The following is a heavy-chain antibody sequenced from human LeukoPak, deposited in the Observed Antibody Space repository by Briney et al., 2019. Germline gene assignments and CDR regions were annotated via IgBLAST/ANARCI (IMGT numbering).Heavy chain of an antibody. D-gene: IGHD2-2*01. V-gene: IGHV4-34*01. CDR1: SGSLSVFS. J-gene: IGHJ4*02. CDR2: INHSENT. CDR3: AGVPGRPADVFDH. Sequence: LEPLSLSSAVYSGSLSVFSWNWIRPPPRQGMEWIGEINHSENTNYNLSTLRRLTISANTSQKTFSLKLNCNTAAGQALSYSAGVPGRPADVFDHWGQGTLVTVSS.